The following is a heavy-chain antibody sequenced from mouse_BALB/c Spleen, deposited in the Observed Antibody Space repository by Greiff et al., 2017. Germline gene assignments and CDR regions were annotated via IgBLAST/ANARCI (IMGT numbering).Heavy chain of an antibody. D-gene: IGHD2-10*01. Sequence: EVQLQQSGAELVKPGASVKLSCTASGFYIKDSYMHWVKQRPEQGLEWIGRIDPANGNTKYDPKFQGKATITADTSSNTAYLQLSSLTSEDTAVYYCASTAYYGNPFAYWGQGTLVTVSA. CDR1: GFYIKDSY. V-gene: IGHV14-3*02. CDR3: ASTAYYGNPFAY. J-gene: IGHJ3*01. CDR2: IDPANGNT.